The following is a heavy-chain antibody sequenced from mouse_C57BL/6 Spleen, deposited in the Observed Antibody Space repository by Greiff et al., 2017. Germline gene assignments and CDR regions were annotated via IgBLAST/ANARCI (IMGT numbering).Heavy chain of an antibody. Sequence: EVQRVESGGGLVKPGGSLKLSCAASGFTFSSYAMSWVRQTPEKRLEWVATISDGGSYTYYPDNVKGRFTISRDNAKNNLYLQMSHLKSEDTAMYYCARFMEYYYAMDYWGQGTSVTVSS. V-gene: IGHV5-4*01. D-gene: IGHD1-1*01. CDR3: ARFMEYYYAMDY. CDR1: GFTFSSYA. J-gene: IGHJ4*01. CDR2: ISDGGSYT.